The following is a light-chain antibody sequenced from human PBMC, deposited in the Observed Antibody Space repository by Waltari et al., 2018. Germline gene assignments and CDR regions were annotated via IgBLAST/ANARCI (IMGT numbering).Light chain of an antibody. CDR3: QQYGSSPPWT. J-gene: IGKJ1*01. CDR2: GAS. Sequence: EFVLTQSPGTLSLSPGERATLSCRASQSFSSSYLAWYQQKPGQAPRLLIYGASSRATGIPDRFSGSGSGTDFTLTISRLEPEDFAMYYCQQYGSSPPWTFGQGTKVEIK. CDR1: QSFSSSY. V-gene: IGKV3-20*01.